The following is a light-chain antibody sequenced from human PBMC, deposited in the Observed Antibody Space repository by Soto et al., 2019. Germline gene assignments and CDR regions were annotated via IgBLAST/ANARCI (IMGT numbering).Light chain of an antibody. V-gene: IGKV3-15*01. CDR3: QRYHTRPPST. J-gene: IGKJ5*01. CDR1: QSVSSSY. Sequence: MVLAQSPGTLGLSLGDRASLSCRASQSVSSSYLAWYQQKPGQAPRLLIYGASTRATGIPARFSGSGSGTEFTITICSLQFPDFALYYCQRYHTRPPSTIAQGTRLEIK. CDR2: GAS.